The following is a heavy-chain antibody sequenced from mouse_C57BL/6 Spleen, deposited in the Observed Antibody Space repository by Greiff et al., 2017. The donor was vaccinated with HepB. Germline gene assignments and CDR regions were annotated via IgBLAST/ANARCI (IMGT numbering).Heavy chain of an antibody. CDR1: GYTFTDYN. CDR2: INPNNGGT. D-gene: IGHD1-1*01. CDR3: ARIYYGSSYPYAMDY. V-gene: IGHV1-22*01. Sequence: VQLQQSGPELVKPGASVKMSCKASGYTFTDYNMHWVKQSHGKSLEWIGYINPNNGGTSYNQKFKGKATLTVNKSSSTAYMELRSLTSEASAVYYCARIYYGSSYPYAMDYWGQGTSVTVSS. J-gene: IGHJ4*01.